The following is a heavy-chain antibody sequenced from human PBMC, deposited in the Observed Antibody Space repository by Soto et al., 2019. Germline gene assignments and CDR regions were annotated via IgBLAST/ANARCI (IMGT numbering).Heavy chain of an antibody. CDR2: IVVGSGNT. D-gene: IGHD3-22*01. CDR1: GFTFTSTA. V-gene: IGHV1-58*01. CDR3: AADYDSSGYYPPLGY. J-gene: IGHJ4*02. Sequence: GASVKVSCKASGFTFTSTAVQCVRQARGQRLEWIGWIVVGSGNTNYAQKFQERVTITRDMSTSTAYMELSSLRSEDTAVYYCAADYDSSGYYPPLGYWGQGTLVTVSS.